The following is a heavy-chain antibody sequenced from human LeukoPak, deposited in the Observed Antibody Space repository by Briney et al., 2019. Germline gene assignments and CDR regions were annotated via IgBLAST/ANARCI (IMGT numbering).Heavy chain of an antibody. CDR3: AGGNIAVAGYDAFDI. V-gene: IGHV4-59*01. Sequence: SETLSLTCTVSGGSISPYYWSWIRQPPGKGLEWIGYISYSGSTNYNPSLKSRVTISVDTSKNQFSLKLSSVTAADTAVYYCAGGNIAVAGYDAFDIWGQGTMVTVSS. CDR1: GGSISPYY. J-gene: IGHJ3*02. CDR2: ISYSGST. D-gene: IGHD6-19*01.